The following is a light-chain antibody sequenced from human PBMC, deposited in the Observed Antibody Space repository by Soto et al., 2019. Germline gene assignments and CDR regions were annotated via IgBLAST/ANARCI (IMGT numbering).Light chain of an antibody. CDR3: HKYNSAPWT. CDR2: AAS. CDR1: QGISNY. J-gene: IGKJ1*01. Sequence: DIQMTQSPSSLSASVGDRVTITCRASQGISNYLAWYQQKPGQVPKLLIYAASTLASGVPTRFSGSGSGTDFTITISSLQHDYVATYYSHKYNSAPWTFGQGTKVEIK. V-gene: IGKV1-27*01.